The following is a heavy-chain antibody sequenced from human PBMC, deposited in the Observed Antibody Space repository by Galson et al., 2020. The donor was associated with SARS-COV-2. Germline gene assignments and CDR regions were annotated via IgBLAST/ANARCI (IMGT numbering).Heavy chain of an antibody. CDR3: ARPSRGVAAPDY. Sequence: GSLRLSCAASGFTFSNYAMTWVRQAPGKGLEWVSVIGGGDGTTYYADSVKGRFTISRDNSKNTLYLQMKSLRADDTAVYYCARPSRGVAAPDYWGQGTLVTVSS. D-gene: IGHD6-13*01. J-gene: IGHJ4*02. CDR1: GFTFSNYA. CDR2: IGGGDGTT. V-gene: IGHV3-23*01.